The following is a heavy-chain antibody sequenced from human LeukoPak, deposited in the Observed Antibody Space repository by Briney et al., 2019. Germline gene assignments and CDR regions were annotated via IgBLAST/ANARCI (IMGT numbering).Heavy chain of an antibody. CDR1: EFTFSSYA. V-gene: IGHV3-23*01. CDR2: ISGSGGST. J-gene: IGHJ4*02. Sequence: GGSLRLSCAASEFTFSSYAMSWVRQAPGKGLEWVSGISGSGGSTYYADSVKGRFTISRDNSKKALYLQMNNLRVEDTAVYYCAKDQQSPNHYWGQGTLVTVSS. D-gene: IGHD1/OR15-1a*01. CDR3: AKDQQSPNHY.